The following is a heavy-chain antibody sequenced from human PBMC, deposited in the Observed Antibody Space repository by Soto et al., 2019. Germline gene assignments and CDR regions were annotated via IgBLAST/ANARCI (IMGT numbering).Heavy chain of an antibody. Sequence: ASVKVSCKVSGYTLTELSMHWVRQAPGKGLEWMGGFDPEDGETIYAQKFQGRVTMTEDTSTDTAYMELSSLRPEDTAVYYCATSAKGITIFGVVIPARAFDIWGQGTMVTVSS. V-gene: IGHV1-24*01. CDR2: FDPEDGET. D-gene: IGHD3-3*01. CDR3: ATSAKGITIFGVVIPARAFDI. J-gene: IGHJ3*02. CDR1: GYTLTELS.